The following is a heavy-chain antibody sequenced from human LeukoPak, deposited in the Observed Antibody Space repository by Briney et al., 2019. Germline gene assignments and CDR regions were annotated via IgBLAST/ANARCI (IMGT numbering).Heavy chain of an antibody. Sequence: GGSLRLSCAASGFTFSSYWMHWVRHSPEKGLVWVSRIDNNGRDTIYADSVKGRFTISRDNTRNTLRLQLGSLRVEDTAIYYCARGGGDHAFDIWGQGTMVTVSS. J-gene: IGHJ3*02. CDR1: GFTFSSYW. V-gene: IGHV3-74*01. CDR2: IDNNGRDT. D-gene: IGHD2-21*02. CDR3: ARGGGDHAFDI.